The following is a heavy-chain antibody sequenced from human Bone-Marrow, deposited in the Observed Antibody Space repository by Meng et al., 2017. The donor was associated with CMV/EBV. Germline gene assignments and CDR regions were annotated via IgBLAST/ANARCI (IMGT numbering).Heavy chain of an antibody. CDR2: ISGSGSAT. D-gene: IGHD3-22*01. CDR3: AKGSDDSSGYYYSSYYYYMDV. CDR1: GFTFSSYA. J-gene: IGHJ6*02. Sequence: GESLKISCAASGFTFSSYAMNWVRQAPGKGLEWVSGISGSGSATYYADSVEGRFTISRDNSKNTLYVQMNSLRAEDTAVYYCAKGSDDSSGYYYSSYYYYMDVWGQGTTVTVSS. V-gene: IGHV3-23*01.